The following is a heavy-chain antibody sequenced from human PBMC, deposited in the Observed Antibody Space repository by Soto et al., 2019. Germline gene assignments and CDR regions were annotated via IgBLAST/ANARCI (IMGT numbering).Heavy chain of an antibody. CDR3: ARGTGLNDGSDL. J-gene: IGHJ4*02. CDR1: GYMFTGFY. CDR2: INPNNGVT. V-gene: IGHV1-2*02. Sequence: QVQLVQSGAEVKRPGASVKVSCKASGYMFTGFYLHWVRQAPGQGLEWMGWINPNNGVTTYAKNFQGRVTMTRDSSISTAYMELRNLRSDDTAIYYCARGTGLNDGSDLWGQGTVVTVSS. D-gene: IGHD3-10*01.